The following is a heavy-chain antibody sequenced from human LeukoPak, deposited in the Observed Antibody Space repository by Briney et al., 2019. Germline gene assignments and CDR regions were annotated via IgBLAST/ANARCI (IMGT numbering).Heavy chain of an antibody. CDR1: GGSFSGYY. J-gene: IGHJ4*02. D-gene: IGHD2-2*01. CDR3: ARGWDIVVVPAAIGDPFDY. Sequence: WETLSLTCAVYGGSFSGYYWSWIRQPPGKGLEWIGEINHSGSTNYNPSLKSRVTISVDTSKNQFSLKLSSVTAADTAVYYCARGWDIVVVPAAIGDPFDYWGQGTLVTVSS. CDR2: INHSGST. V-gene: IGHV4-34*01.